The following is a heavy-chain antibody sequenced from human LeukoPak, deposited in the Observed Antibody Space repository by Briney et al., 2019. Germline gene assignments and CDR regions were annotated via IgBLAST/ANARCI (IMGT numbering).Heavy chain of an antibody. V-gene: IGHV4-30-4*01. Sequence: PSETLSLTCSVSGGSVSSNNHYWTWIRQPPGKGLEWIGYISYSGNTYYNPSLKSRLIISVDTSKNQFSLNLISVTAADTAVYYCGRGLDQYQPLQAWGQGTLVTVSS. D-gene: IGHD2-2*01. CDR1: GGSVSSNNHY. J-gene: IGHJ5*02. CDR3: GRGLDQYQPLQA. CDR2: ISYSGNT.